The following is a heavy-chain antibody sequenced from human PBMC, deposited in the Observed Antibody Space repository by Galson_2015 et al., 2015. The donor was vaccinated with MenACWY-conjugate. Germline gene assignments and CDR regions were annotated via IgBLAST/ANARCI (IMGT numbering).Heavy chain of an antibody. D-gene: IGHD1-1*01. CDR3: TRGHAATRYFDS. J-gene: IGHJ4*02. CDR1: GFTFSDRY. Sequence: SLRLSCAGSGFTFSDRYMDWLRQAPGKGLEWVARSRNKASSYSTEYAASVKGRFTVSRDESGHTLYLEMSGLKSEDTAVYFCTRGHAATRYFDSWGQGTLVTVSS. V-gene: IGHV3-72*01. CDR2: SRNKASSYST.